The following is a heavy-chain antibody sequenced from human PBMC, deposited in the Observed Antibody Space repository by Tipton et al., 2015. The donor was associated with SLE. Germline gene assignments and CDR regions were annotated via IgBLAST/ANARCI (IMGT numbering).Heavy chain of an antibody. CDR3: ASREVSSYYYYYMDV. Sequence: LRLSCTVSGGSISSGSYYWSWIRQPPGKGLEWIGYIYYSGSTNYNPSLKSRVTISVDTSKNQFSLKLSSVTAADTAVYYCASREVSSYYYYYMDVWGKGTTVTVSS. CDR1: GGSISSGSYY. J-gene: IGHJ6*03. D-gene: IGHD2-2*01. V-gene: IGHV4-61*01. CDR2: IYYSGST.